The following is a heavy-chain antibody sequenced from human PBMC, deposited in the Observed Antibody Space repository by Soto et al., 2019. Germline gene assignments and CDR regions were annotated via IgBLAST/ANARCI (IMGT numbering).Heavy chain of an antibody. CDR3: ATGSVKYYFDY. Sequence: GGSLRLSCTDSGFTVSSNYMSWVRQAPGKGLEWVSVLYIGGSTYYTDSVKGRFTISRDNSKNTLYLQMNSLRAEDTAVYYCATGSVKYYFDYWGQGTLVTVSS. CDR2: LYIGGST. CDR1: GFTVSSNY. V-gene: IGHV3-66*01. D-gene: IGHD4-17*01. J-gene: IGHJ4*02.